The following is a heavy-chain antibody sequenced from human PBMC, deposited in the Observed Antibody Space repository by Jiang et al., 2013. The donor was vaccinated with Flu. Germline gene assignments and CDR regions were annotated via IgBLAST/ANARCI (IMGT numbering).Heavy chain of an antibody. CDR2: IYPGDSDT. CDR1: GYNFTSYW. J-gene: IGHJ6*02. CDR3: ARRLLASSTYYYYGMDV. Sequence: VQLVESGAEVKKPGESLKISCKGSGYNFTSYWIGWVRQMPGKGLEWMGIIYPGDSDTRYSPSFQGQVTISADKSISTAYLQWSSLKPSDTAMYYCARRLLASSTYYYYGMDVWGQGTTVTVSS. V-gene: IGHV5-51*03.